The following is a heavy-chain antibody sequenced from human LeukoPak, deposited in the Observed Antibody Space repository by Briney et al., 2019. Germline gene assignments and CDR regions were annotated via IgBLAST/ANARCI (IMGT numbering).Heavy chain of an antibody. D-gene: IGHD1-26*01. V-gene: IGHV1-2*02. CDR3: AKKLVGETHPFDY. CDR2: INGKSGDT. Sequence: ASVKVSCKASGYTFTSYDINWVRQATGQGLEWMGWINGKSGDTNYAQKFQGRVTMTRDPSTSTVYMELSRLKSDDTAIYYCAKKLVGETHPFDYWGQGTLVTVSS. J-gene: IGHJ4*02. CDR1: GYTFTSYD.